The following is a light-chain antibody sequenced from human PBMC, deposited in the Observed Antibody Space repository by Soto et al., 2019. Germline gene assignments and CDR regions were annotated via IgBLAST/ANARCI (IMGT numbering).Light chain of an antibody. J-gene: IGLJ2*01. CDR1: NSDIGGYNY. CDR3: CSYTSSSTLVV. CDR2: DVS. Sequence: QSALTQPRSVSGSPGQSVTISCTGTNSDIGGYNYVSWYQQHPGKAPKVMIYDVSRRPSGVPDRFSGSKSGNTASLTISGLQAEDEADYYCCSYTSSSTLVVFGGGTKVTVL. V-gene: IGLV2-11*01.